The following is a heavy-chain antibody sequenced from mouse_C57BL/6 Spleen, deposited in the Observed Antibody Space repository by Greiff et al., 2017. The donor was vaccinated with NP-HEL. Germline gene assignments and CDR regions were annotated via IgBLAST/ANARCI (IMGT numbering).Heavy chain of an antibody. V-gene: IGHV1-64*01. Sequence: QVQLKQPGAELVKPGASVKLSCKASGYTFTSYWMHWVKQRPGQGLEWIGMIHPNSGSTNYNEKFKSKATLTVDKSSSTAYMQLSSLTSEDSAVYYCVPQLGYFDDWGQGTTLTVSS. D-gene: IGHD3-1*01. CDR1: GYTFTSYW. J-gene: IGHJ2*01. CDR2: IHPNSGST. CDR3: VPQLGYFDD.